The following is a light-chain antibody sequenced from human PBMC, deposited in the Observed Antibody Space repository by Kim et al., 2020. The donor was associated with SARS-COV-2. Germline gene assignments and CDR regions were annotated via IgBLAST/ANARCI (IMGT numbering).Light chain of an antibody. CDR3: SSYTSSSTFAYV. CDR2: DAS. Sequence: QSALTQPASVSGSPGQSITISCTGTSSDVGGYNYVSWYQQHPGKAPKLMIYDASKRPSGVSNRFSGSKSGNTASLTISGLQAEDEADYYCSSYTSSSTFAYVFGTGTKVTVL. J-gene: IGLJ1*01. CDR1: SSDVGGYNY. V-gene: IGLV2-14*01.